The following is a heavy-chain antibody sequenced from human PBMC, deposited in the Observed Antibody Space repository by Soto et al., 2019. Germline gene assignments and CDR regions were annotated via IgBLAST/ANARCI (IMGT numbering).Heavy chain of an antibody. D-gene: IGHD6-6*01. J-gene: IGHJ4*02. CDR1: GYSFSNYW. CDR3: ARHSGPYSSSSPVGY. CDR2: IDPSDAYN. Sequence: GESLKISCKGSGYSFSNYWITWVRQMAEKCLEWMGRIDPSDAYNTYSPSVQGHVTISVDKSISTANLQWSSLKASDTAMYYCARHSGPYSSSSPVGYWGQGTLVTVSS. V-gene: IGHV5-10-1*01.